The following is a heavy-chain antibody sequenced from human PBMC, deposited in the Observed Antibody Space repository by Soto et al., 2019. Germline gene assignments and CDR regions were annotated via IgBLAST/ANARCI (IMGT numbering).Heavy chain of an antibody. J-gene: IGHJ4*02. CDR1: GFTFSSYG. V-gene: IGHV3-30*18. D-gene: IGHD1-1*01. CDR3: AKDCYWKFDY. CDR2: ISYDGSNK. Sequence: PGGSLRLSCAASGFTFSSYGMHWVRQAPGKGLEWVAVISYDGSNKYYADSVKGRFTISRDNSKNTLYLQMNSLRAEDTAVYYCAKDCYWKFDYWGQGTLVTVSS.